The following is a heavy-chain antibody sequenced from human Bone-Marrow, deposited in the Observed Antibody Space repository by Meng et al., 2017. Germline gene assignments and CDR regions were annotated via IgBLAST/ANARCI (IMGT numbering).Heavy chain of an antibody. CDR2: INHSGST. D-gene: IGHD5-12*01. J-gene: IGHJ4*02. V-gene: IGHV4-34*01. CDR3: ARERGKWLRFGPFDY. CDR1: GGSFSDYY. Sequence: VPLQEWGAGLLKPSETLSLTCAVYGGSFSDYYWSWIRQPPGKGLEWIGEINHSGSTNYNPSLKSRATISVDTSKNQFSLKLSSVTAADTAVYYCARERGKWLRFGPFDYWGQGTLVTVSS.